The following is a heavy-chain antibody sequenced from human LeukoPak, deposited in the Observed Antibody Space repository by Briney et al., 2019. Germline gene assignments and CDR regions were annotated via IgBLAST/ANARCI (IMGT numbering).Heavy chain of an antibody. CDR3: ARAGYDILTGYSRRYYYYGMDV. J-gene: IGHJ6*02. D-gene: IGHD3-9*01. CDR2: ISAYNGNT. V-gene: IGHV1-18*01. Sequence: GASVKASCKASGYTFTSYGISWVRQAPGQGLEWMGWISAYNGNTNYAQKLQGRVTMTTDTSTSTAYMELRSLRSDDTAVYYCARAGYDILTGYSRRYYYYGMDVWGQGTTVTVSS. CDR1: GYTFTSYG.